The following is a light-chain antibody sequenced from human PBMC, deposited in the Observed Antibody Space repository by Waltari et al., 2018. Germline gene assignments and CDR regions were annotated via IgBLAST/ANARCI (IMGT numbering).Light chain of an antibody. V-gene: IGLV2-14*01. CDR3: SSYASSITPNWV. CDR2: DFN. CDR1: SSHIRGYHY. Sequence: QSALTQPAPVSGSPAQSTTISCTGTSSHIRGYHYPSWSQQHPGKAPKLMIHDFNKRPSGVSNRFSGSKSANTASLTISGLQAEDEADYYCSSYASSITPNWVFGGGTKLTVL. J-gene: IGLJ3*02.